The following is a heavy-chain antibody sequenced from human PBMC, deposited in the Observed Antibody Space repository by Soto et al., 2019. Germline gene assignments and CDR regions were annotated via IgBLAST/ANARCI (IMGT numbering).Heavy chain of an antibody. J-gene: IGHJ4*02. CDR2: IYYSGST. CDR3: ARKATVTTCFDY. D-gene: IGHD4-17*01. Sequence: QVQLQESGPGLVKPSQTLSLTCTVSGGSISSGGYYWSWIRQHPGKGLEWIGYIYYSGSTYYNPSIKSRVTMSVDTSQNQFSLKLSSVTAADTAVYYCARKATVTTCFDYWGQGTLVTVSS. CDR1: GGSISSGGYY. V-gene: IGHV4-31*03.